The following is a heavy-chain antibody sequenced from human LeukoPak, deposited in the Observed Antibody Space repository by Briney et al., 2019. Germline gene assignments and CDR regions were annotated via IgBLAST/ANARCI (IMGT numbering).Heavy chain of an antibody. V-gene: IGHV4-34*01. D-gene: IGHD3-22*01. J-gene: IGHJ4*02. CDR3: ARGKYHYDSRPVAGWYFDY. CDR2: INHSGST. Sequence: SETLSLTCAVYGGSFSGYYWSWIRQPPGKGLEWIGEINHSGSTNYNPSLKGRVTISVDTSKNQFSLKLSSVTAADTAVYYCARGKYHYDSRPVAGWYFDYWGQGTLVTVSS. CDR1: GGSFSGYY.